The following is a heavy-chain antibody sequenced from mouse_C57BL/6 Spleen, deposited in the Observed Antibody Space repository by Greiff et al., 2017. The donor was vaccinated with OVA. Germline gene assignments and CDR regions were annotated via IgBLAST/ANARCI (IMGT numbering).Heavy chain of an antibody. Sequence: QVQLQQPGAELVKPGASVKMSCKASGYTFTSYWITWVKQRPGQGLEWIGDIYPGSGSTNYNEKFKSKATLTVDTSSSTAYMQLSSLTSEDSAVYYCARGDYDGSSPDWFAYWGKGTLVTVSA. D-gene: IGHD1-1*01. J-gene: IGHJ3*01. CDR2: IYPGSGST. V-gene: IGHV1-55*01. CDR3: ARGDYDGSSPDWFAY. CDR1: GYTFTSYW.